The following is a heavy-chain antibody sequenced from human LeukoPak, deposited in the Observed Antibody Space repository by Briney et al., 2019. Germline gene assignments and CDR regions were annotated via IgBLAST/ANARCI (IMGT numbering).Heavy chain of an antibody. Sequence: ASVKVSCKASGYTFTSNYIHWVRQAPGQGLEWMGMIYPRGGSTSYAQKFQGRVTVTRDTSTSTVHMELSGLRSEDTAVYYCARDQEGFDYWGQGTLVTVSS. CDR1: GYTFTSNY. J-gene: IGHJ4*02. CDR3: ARDQEGFDY. V-gene: IGHV1-46*01. CDR2: IYPRGGST.